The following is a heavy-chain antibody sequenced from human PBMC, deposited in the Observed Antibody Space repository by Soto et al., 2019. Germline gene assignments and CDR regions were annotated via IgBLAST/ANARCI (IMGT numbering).Heavy chain of an antibody. CDR1: GFSFSSYA. V-gene: IGHV3-23*01. CDR2: ISASGGST. D-gene: IGHD6-13*01. J-gene: IGHJ4*02. Sequence: EGQLLESGGGLVQPGGSLRLSCAASGFSFSSYAMNWVRQAPGKGLEWVSGISASGGSTDYADSVKGRFSISRDNSKNTLYLQMNSLRAEDTAVYYCAKATYSSSWYYFDYWGQGTLVTVSS. CDR3: AKATYSSSWYYFDY.